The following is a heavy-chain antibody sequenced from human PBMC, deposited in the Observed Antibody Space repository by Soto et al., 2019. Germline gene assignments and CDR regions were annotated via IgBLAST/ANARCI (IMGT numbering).Heavy chain of an antibody. V-gene: IGHV3-64*01. J-gene: IGHJ2*01. Sequence: EVQLVESGGGLVQPGGSLRLSCAASGFTFSSYAMHWVRKAPGKGLEYVSAISGNGGSTYYANSVKGRFTISRDNSKNTLYLQMGSLSAEDMAVYYCARRTPGWYFDLWCRGTLVTVSS. CDR3: ARRTPGWYFDL. CDR2: ISGNGGST. CDR1: GFTFSSYA.